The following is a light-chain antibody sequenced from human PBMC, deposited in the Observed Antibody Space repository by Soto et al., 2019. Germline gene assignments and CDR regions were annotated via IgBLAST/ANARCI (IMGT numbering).Light chain of an antibody. CDR2: AAS. Sequence: EIVMTQSPATLSVSPGERAALSCRASQSVSSYLAWYQQKPGQAPRLLIYAASTRATGIPARFSGSGSGTEFTLTISSLQSEDFAVYYCQQYSNWPQTFGQGTKVEIK. J-gene: IGKJ1*01. CDR1: QSVSSY. V-gene: IGKV3-15*01. CDR3: QQYSNWPQT.